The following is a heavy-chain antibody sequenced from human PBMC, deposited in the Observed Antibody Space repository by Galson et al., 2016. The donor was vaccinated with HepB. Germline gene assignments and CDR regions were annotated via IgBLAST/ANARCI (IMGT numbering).Heavy chain of an antibody. CDR2: ISSSGRYK. D-gene: IGHD3-22*01. CDR1: GFTFSGYS. J-gene: IGHJ4*02. CDR3: ARGLYYDSDPDSDF. V-gene: IGHV3-21*01. Sequence: SLRLSCAASGFTFSGYSMIWVRQAPGKGLEWVSSISSSGRYKYYADSVKGRFSISRDSAKNSLHLQMNSLRGEDTAVYYCARGLYYDSDPDSDFWGQGTLVTVSS.